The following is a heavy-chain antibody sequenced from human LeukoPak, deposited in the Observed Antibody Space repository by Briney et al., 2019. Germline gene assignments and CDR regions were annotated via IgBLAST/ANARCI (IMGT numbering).Heavy chain of an antibody. Sequence: KTSETLSLTCTVSGGSISSYYWSWIRQPPGKGLEWIGYIYYSGSTNYNPSLKSRVTISVDTSKNQFSLKLSSVTAADTAVYYCARATYYYYDSSGPLGWFDPRGQGTLVTVSS. CDR1: GGSISSYY. CDR2: IYYSGST. V-gene: IGHV4-59*01. J-gene: IGHJ5*02. D-gene: IGHD3-22*01. CDR3: ARATYYYYDSSGPLGWFDP.